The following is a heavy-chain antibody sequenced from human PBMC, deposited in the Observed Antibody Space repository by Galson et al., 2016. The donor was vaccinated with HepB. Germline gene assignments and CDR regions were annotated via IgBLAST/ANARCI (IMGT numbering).Heavy chain of an antibody. J-gene: IGHJ6*02. CDR2: IYYSGST. Sequence: SETLSLTCTVSGGSISSYYWSWIRQPPGKGLEWIGYIYYSGSTNYNPSLKSRVTISVDTSKNQFSLKLSSVTAADTAVYYCARDNGGANILTGYYTLRYGMDVWGQVTTVTVSS. D-gene: IGHD3-9*01. CDR3: ARDNGGANILTGYYTLRYGMDV. V-gene: IGHV4-59*01. CDR1: GGSISSYY.